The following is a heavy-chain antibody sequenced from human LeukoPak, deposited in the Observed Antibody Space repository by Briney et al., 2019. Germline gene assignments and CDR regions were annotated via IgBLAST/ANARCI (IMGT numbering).Heavy chain of an antibody. CDR1: GGSISSSSYY. J-gene: IGHJ3*02. CDR3: ARKWGRYFWSGYYTGGLNAFDI. D-gene: IGHD3-3*01. CDR2: INHSGST. Sequence: NPSETLSLTCTVSGGSISSSSYYWSWIRQPPGKGLEWIGEINHSGSTNYNPSLKSRVTISVDTSKNQFSLKLSSVTAADTAVYYCARKWGRYFWSGYYTGGLNAFDIWGQGTMVTVSS. V-gene: IGHV4-39*07.